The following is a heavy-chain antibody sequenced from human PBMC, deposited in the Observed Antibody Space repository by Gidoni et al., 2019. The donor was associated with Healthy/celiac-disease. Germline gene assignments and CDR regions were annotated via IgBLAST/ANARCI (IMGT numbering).Heavy chain of an antibody. CDR1: GGSISSYY. V-gene: IGHV4-59*08. CDR3: ARLQEGDILTGYYHPGGFDP. Sequence: QVQLQESGPGLVKPSETLSLTCTVSGGSISSYYWSWIRQPPGKGLEWIGYIYYSGSTNYNPSLKSRVTISVDTSKNQFSLKLSSVTAADTAVYYCARLQEGDILTGYYHPGGFDPWGQGTLVTVSS. J-gene: IGHJ5*02. CDR2: IYYSGST. D-gene: IGHD3-9*01.